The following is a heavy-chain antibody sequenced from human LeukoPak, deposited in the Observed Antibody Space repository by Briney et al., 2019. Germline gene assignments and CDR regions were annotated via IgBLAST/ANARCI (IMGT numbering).Heavy chain of an antibody. D-gene: IGHD3-16*01. CDR3: ARGRYGSERGDLHPLYFDY. J-gene: IGHJ4*02. CDR1: GFTFSSYA. V-gene: IGHV3-64*01. CDR2: ISSNGGST. Sequence: GGSLRLSCAASGFTFSSYAMHWVRQAPGKGLEYVSAISSNGGSTYYANSVKGRFTISRDNSKNTLYLQMGSLRAEDMAVYYCARGRYGSERGDLHPLYFDYWGQGTLVTVSS.